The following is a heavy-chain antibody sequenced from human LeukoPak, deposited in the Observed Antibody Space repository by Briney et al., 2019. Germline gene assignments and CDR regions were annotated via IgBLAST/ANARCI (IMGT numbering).Heavy chain of an antibody. CDR2: ISYDGSNK. D-gene: IGHD5-18*01. V-gene: IGHV3-30*19. J-gene: IGHJ4*02. Sequence: GGSLRLSCAASGFIFSREWMHWVRQAPGKGLEWVAVISYDGSNKYYADSVKGRFTISRDNSKNTLYLQMNSLRAEDTAVYYCASRLRGYSYGPPDYWGQGTLVTVSS. CDR3: ASRLRGYSYGPPDY. CDR1: GFIFSREW.